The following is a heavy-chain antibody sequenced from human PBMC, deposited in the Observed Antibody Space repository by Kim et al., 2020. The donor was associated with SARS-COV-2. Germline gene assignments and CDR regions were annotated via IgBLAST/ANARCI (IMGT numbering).Heavy chain of an antibody. CDR3: AREDVDIVATVFDY. CDR1: GFTFSSYA. V-gene: IGHV3-30-3*01. J-gene: IGHJ4*02. Sequence: GGSLRLSCAASGFTFSSYAMHWVRQAPGKGLEWVAVISYDGSNKYYADSVKGRFTISRDNSKNTLYLQMNSLRAEDTAVYYCAREDVDIVATVFDYWGQGTLVTVSS. CDR2: ISYDGSNK. D-gene: IGHD5-12*01.